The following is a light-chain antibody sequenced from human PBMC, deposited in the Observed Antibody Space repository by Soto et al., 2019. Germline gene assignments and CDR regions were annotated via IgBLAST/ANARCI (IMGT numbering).Light chain of an antibody. CDR3: QQYGNSPWT. CDR1: QRITTY. Sequence: DIQMTQSPSTLSASVGARVTITCRASQRITTYLNWYQQRPGKAPSLLIYAATYLRSGVPSRFSGSGSGTDFTLTISRLEPEDVAVYDCQQYGNSPWTFGQGTKVDIK. J-gene: IGKJ1*01. V-gene: IGKV1-39*01. CDR2: AAT.